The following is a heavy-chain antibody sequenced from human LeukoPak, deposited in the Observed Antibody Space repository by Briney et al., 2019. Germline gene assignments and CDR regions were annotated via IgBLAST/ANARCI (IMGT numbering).Heavy chain of an antibody. CDR2: IYSGGST. D-gene: IGHD3-16*01. V-gene: IGHV3-53*01. Sequence: QPRGSLRLTCAASGFTVSSNYMSWVRQAPGKGLEWVSVIYSGGSTYYADSVKGRFTISRDNSKNTLYLQMNSLRAEDTAVYYCARTYGPEYYFDYWGQGTLVTVSS. CDR3: ARTYGPEYYFDY. J-gene: IGHJ4*02. CDR1: GFTVSSNY.